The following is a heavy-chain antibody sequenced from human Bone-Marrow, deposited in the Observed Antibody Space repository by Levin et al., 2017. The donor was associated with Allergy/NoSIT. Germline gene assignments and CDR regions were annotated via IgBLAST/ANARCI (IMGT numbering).Heavy chain of an antibody. CDR2: ISGSGDRT. D-gene: IGHD6-19*01. CDR3: GKEGGGSGWYTVDF. J-gene: IGHJ4*02. CDR1: GFTFSNYA. Sequence: GSLRLSCAASGFTFSNYAISWVRQAPGKGLEWISAISGSGDRTYFADSVKGRFSISRDNSKKTLYLQMNSLRAEDTAFYYCGKEGGGSGWYTVDFWGPGTLVTVSP. V-gene: IGHV3-23*01.